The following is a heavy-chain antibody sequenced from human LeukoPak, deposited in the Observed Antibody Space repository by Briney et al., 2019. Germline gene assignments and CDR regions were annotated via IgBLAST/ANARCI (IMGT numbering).Heavy chain of an antibody. D-gene: IGHD3-10*01. V-gene: IGHV3-13*01. CDR1: GLTVSSNY. CDR3: VRDRGSGTYYTNQFDP. J-gene: IGHJ5*02. Sequence: PGGSLRLSCAPSGLTVSSNYMSWVRQGTGKGLEWVSAIGTAGKTYYADSVKGRFTISREDAKNSVYLQMNSLRVGDTAVYYCVRDRGSGTYYTNQFDPWGQGTLVTVSS. CDR2: IGTAGKT.